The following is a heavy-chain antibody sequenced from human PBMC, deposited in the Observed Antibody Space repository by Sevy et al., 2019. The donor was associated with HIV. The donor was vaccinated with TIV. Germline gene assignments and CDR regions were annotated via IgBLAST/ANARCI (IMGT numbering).Heavy chain of an antibody. CDR1: GYTFTAYY. V-gene: IGHV1-2*06. J-gene: IGHJ6*02. D-gene: IGHD3-22*01. Sequence: ASVKVSCKASGYTFTAYYIHWLRQAPGQGLEWMGRIHPKSGAKNYAQKFQGRVTMTRDTSISTSFMELTSLGSDDTAVYYCAREDSDDTSAYYYFYYGMDVWGQGTTVTVSS. CDR3: AREDSDDTSAYYYFYYGMDV. CDR2: IHPKSGAK.